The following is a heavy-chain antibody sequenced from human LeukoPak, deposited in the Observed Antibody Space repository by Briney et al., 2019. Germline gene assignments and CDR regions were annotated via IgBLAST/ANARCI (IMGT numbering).Heavy chain of an antibody. V-gene: IGHV1-18*04. D-gene: IGHD6-13*01. CDR2: ISAYNGNT. J-gene: IGHJ4*02. CDR1: GYTFTSYG. CDR3: ARTITPGIAAAGGYFDY. Sequence: ASVKVSCKASGYTFTSYGISCVRQAPGQGLEWMGWISAYNGNTNYAQKLQGRVTMTTDTSTSTAYMELRSLRSDDTAVYYCARTITPGIAAAGGYFDYWGQGTLVTVSS.